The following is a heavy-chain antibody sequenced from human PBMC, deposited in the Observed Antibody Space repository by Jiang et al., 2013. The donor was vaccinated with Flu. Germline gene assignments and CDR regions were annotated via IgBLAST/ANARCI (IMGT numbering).Heavy chain of an antibody. Sequence: VQLVESGGGLVKPGGSLRLSCAASGFTLSDYYMCWIRQAPGKGLEWVSYISSSGTTIYYADSVKGRFTISRDNAKNSLYLQMNSLKAEDTAMYYCARGPPWDYFDYWGQGTLVTVSS. J-gene: IGHJ4*02. CDR1: GFTLSDYY. CDR3: ARGPPWDYFDY. CDR2: ISSSGTTI. D-gene: IGHD7-27*01. V-gene: IGHV3-11*01.